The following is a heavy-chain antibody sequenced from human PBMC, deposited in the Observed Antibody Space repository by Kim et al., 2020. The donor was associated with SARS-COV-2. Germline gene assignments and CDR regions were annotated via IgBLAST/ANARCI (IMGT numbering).Heavy chain of an antibody. D-gene: IGHD3-9*01. CDR2: VNPSDGST. V-gene: IGHV1-46*01. Sequence: ASVKVSCKASGYTFTSYYFHWVRQAPGQGLEWMGIVNPSDGSTNYAQKFQGRVTMTRDTSTSTVYMELTSLGSEDTAVYYCAISAYNILTAYYVPYWGQGTLVTVSS. CDR3: AISAYNILTAYYVPY. CDR1: GYTFTSYY. J-gene: IGHJ4*02.